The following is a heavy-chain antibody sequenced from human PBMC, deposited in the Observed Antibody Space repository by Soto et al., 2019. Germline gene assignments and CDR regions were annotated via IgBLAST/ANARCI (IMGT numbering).Heavy chain of an antibody. CDR3: ARGTSTIFGVAFDY. D-gene: IGHD3-3*01. CDR1: GGSISSGGYY. J-gene: IGHJ4*02. Sequence: PSETLSLTCTVSGGSISSGGYYWSWIRQHPGKGLEWIGYIYYGGSTYYNPSLKSRVTISVDTSKNQFSLKLSSVTAADTAVYYCARGTSTIFGVAFDYWGQGTLVTVSS. V-gene: IGHV4-31*03. CDR2: IYYGGST.